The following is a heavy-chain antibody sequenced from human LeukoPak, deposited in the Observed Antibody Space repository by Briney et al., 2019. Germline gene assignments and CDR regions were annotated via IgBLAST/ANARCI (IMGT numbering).Heavy chain of an antibody. V-gene: IGHV3-53*01. Sequence: GGSLRLSCAPSGFTVSSNHMSWVRQAPGKGLEWVSLIYSGGSTYYADSVKGRFTVSRDNSKKTLYLQMNSLSVGDTAVYYCARDGGGGNHANYWGQGTLVTVSS. CDR3: ARDGGGGNHANY. J-gene: IGHJ4*02. D-gene: IGHD1-14*01. CDR1: GFTVSSNH. CDR2: IYSGGST.